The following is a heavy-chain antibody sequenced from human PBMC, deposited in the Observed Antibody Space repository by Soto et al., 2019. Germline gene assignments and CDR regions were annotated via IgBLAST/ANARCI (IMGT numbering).Heavy chain of an antibody. CDR2: ISSSSSYT. CDR3: ARLGFGELPSY. D-gene: IGHD3-10*01. CDR1: GFTFSDYY. J-gene: IGHJ4*02. V-gene: IGHV3-11*06. Sequence: GESLKISCAASGFTFSDYYMSWIRQAPGKGLEWVSYISSSSSYTNYADSVKGRFTISRDNAKNSLYLQMNSLRAEDTAVYYCARLGFGELPSYWGQGTLVTVSS.